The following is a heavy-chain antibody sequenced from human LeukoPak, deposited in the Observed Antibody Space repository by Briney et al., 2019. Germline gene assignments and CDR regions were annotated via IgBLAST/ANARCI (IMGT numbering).Heavy chain of an antibody. CDR1: GYTFTVYY. CDR3: ARDFAGTTVAFDY. CDR2: INTNSGGT. J-gene: IGHJ4*02. Sequence: ASVKVSCKASGYTFTVYYMHWVRQPPGQGLELMGWINTNSGGTNYAQKFQGRVTMTRDTSISKAYLELSRLRSDDTAVYYCARDFAGTTVAFDYWGQGTLVTVSS. V-gene: IGHV1-2*02. D-gene: IGHD1-1*01.